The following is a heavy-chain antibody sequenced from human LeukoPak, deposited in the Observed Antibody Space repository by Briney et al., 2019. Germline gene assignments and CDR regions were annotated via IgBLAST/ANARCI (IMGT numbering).Heavy chain of an antibody. CDR2: MNPNTGNT. D-gene: IGHD3-16*02. CDR3: ARGPLVRLPSSFDP. V-gene: IGHV1-8*01. CDR1: GYTFTSYD. Sequence: ASVKVSCKASGYTFTSYDINWVRQATGQGLEWMGWMNPNTGNTGSAQRFQGRVTMTRDTSISTAYMELSSLRSEDAAVYYCARGPLVRLPSSFDPWGQGTLVTVSS. J-gene: IGHJ5*02.